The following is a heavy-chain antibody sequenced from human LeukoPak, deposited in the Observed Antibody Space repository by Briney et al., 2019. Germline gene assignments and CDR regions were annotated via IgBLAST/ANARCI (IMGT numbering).Heavy chain of an antibody. CDR1: GFTFDDYA. J-gene: IGHJ2*01. Sequence: HPGRSLRLSCAASGFTFDDYAMHWVRQAPGKGLEWVSGISWNSGSIGYADSVKGRFTISRDNAKNSLYLQMNSLRAEDTALYYCAKDPTSGWYFGYFDLWGRGTLVTVSS. V-gene: IGHV3-9*01. D-gene: IGHD6-19*01. CDR3: AKDPTSGWYFGYFDL. CDR2: ISWNSGSI.